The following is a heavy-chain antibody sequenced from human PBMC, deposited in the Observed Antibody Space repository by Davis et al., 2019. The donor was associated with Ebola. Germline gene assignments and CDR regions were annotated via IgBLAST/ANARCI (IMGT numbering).Heavy chain of an antibody. CDR2: ISSSSSYI. V-gene: IGHV3-21*01. D-gene: IGHD2-15*01. CDR3: ARDKGVLSCSGGSCYPGWFDP. Sequence: GESLKISCAASGFTFSSYSMNWVRQAPGKGLEWVSSISSSSSYIYYADSVKGRFTISRDNAKNSLYLQMNSLRAEDTAVYYCARDKGVLSCSGGSCYPGWFDPWGQGTLVTVSS. J-gene: IGHJ5*02. CDR1: GFTFSSYS.